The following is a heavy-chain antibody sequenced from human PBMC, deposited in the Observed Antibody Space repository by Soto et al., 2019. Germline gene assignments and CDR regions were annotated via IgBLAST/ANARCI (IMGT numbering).Heavy chain of an antibody. Sequence: QVQLVQSGAEVKKPGSSVKVSCKASGGTFSSYAISWVRQAPGQGLEWMGGIIPIFGTANYAQKFQGRVTITADEYTSTAYMELSSLRSEDTAVYYCARSDCTNGVCYRGFENWFDPWGQGTLVTVSS. J-gene: IGHJ5*02. CDR3: ARSDCTNGVCYRGFENWFDP. D-gene: IGHD2-8*01. CDR2: IIPIFGTA. CDR1: GGTFSSYA. V-gene: IGHV1-69*01.